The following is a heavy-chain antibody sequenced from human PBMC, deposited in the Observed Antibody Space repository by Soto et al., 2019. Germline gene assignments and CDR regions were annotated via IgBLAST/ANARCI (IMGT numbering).Heavy chain of an antibody. V-gene: IGHV3-23*01. CDR1: GFTFSSYA. Sequence: GSLRLSCAASGFTFSSYAMSWVRQAPGKGLEWVSAISGSGGSTYYADSVKGRLTISRDNSKNTLYLQMNSLRAEDTAVYYRAKPWYYTVRGAFDIWGQGTMVTVSS. D-gene: IGHD4-17*01. CDR2: ISGSGGST. CDR3: AKPWYYTVRGAFDI. J-gene: IGHJ3*02.